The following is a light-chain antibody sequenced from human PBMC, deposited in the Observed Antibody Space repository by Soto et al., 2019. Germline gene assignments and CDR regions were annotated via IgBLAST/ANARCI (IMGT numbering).Light chain of an antibody. J-gene: IGKJ3*01. CDR2: GAS. Sequence: EIVMTQSPATLSVSPGERATLSCRASQIVSSNLAWYQQKPGQAPRLLIYGASTRATGIPARFSGSGSGTDFTLTISSLQPEDFATYYCLQYNNYPLTFGPGTKVDI. CDR1: QIVSSN. CDR3: LQYNNYPLT. V-gene: IGKV3-15*01.